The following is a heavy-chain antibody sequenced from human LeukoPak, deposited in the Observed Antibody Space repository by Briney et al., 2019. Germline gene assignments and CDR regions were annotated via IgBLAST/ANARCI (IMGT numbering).Heavy chain of an antibody. J-gene: IGHJ5*02. CDR3: ARDWDSSGWYPTWFDP. CDR1: GYTFTGYY. D-gene: IGHD6-19*01. CDR2: INPNSGGT. V-gene: IGHV1-2*02. Sequence: ASVKVSCKASGYTFTGYYMHWVRQAPGQGLEWMGWINPNSGGTNYAQKFQGRVTMTRDTSISTAYMELSRLRSDDTAVYYCARDWDSSGWYPTWFDPRGQGTLVTVSS.